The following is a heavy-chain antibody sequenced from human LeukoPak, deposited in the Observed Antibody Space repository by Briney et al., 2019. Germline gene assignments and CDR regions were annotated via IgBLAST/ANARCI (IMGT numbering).Heavy chain of an antibody. D-gene: IGHD6-13*01. V-gene: IGHV3-30*02. Sequence: PGGSLRLSCAASGFTFSSYGMHWVRQAPGKGLEWVAFIRYDGSNKYYADSVKGRFTISRDNSKNTLYLQMNSLRAEDTAVYYCAKGGEVSSWYKRLKLYFDSWSRGTLVTVSS. CDR2: IRYDGSNK. J-gene: IGHJ4*02. CDR3: AKGGEVSSWYKRLKLYFDS. CDR1: GFTFSSYG.